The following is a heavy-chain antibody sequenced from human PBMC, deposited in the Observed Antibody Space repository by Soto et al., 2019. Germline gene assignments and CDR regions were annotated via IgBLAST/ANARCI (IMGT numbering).Heavy chain of an antibody. CDR2: VSSSGTTM. CDR3: ARMGPRAARPSY. V-gene: IGHV3-11*01. D-gene: IGHD6-6*01. J-gene: IGHJ4*02. Sequence: QVQLAESGGGLVEPGGYLRMSCAASAFTFSDYDMSWIRQSPGKGLEWVSFVSSSGTTMYFADSVKGRFTISRDKAKNSLYLQMNSLRAEDTAVYYCARMGPRAARPSYWGQGTLVTVSS. CDR1: AFTFSDYD.